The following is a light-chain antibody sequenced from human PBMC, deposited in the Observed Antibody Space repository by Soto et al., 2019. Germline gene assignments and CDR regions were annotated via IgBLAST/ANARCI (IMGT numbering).Light chain of an antibody. J-gene: IGKJ4*01. CDR1: QSVSTY. CDR3: QQRKNWPLT. V-gene: IGKV3-11*01. Sequence: EIVLTQSPATLSLSPGERATLSCRASQSVSTYLAWYQQKPGQAPRLLISDASNRATGIPARFSGSGSGTDVSLTISSLEPEDFAVYFCQQRKNWPLTFGGGTKVEIK. CDR2: DAS.